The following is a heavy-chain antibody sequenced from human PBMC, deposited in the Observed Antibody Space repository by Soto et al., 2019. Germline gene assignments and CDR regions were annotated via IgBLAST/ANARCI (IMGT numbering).Heavy chain of an antibody. CDR1: SGSVSSGSYY. V-gene: IGHV4-61*01. CDR3: AREYSYGSGSHPIGVIY. D-gene: IGHD3-10*01. CDR2: IHYSGST. Sequence: QVQLQESGPGLVKPSETLSLTCTVSSGSVSSGSYYWSWIRQPPGKGLEWIGYIHYSGSTNYNPSLKGRVPISVDTSNNQFSLKLSSVTAADTAVYYWAREYSYGSGSHPIGVIYWGQGTLVTVSS. J-gene: IGHJ4*02.